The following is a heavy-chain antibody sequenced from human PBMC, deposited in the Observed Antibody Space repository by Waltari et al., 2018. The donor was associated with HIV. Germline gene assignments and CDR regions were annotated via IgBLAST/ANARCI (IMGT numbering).Heavy chain of an antibody. CDR3: AGRPNLYYFEGGYCDP. CDR1: GGSFSDYY. Sequence: QVQLQQWGAGLLTPSETLSLTCAVSGGSFSDYYWTWIRQPPGKGLEWIGEINHSGDTSYNPSLKSRVTILVGTSRNQFALRLSSVTAADTAVYYCAGRPNLYYFEGGYCDPWGQGTLVTVSS. CDR2: INHSGDT. V-gene: IGHV4-34*01. J-gene: IGHJ5*02. D-gene: IGHD3-22*01.